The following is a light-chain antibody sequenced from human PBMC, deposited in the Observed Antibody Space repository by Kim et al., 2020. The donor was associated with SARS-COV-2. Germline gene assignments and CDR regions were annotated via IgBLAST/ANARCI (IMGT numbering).Light chain of an antibody. V-gene: IGLV3-19*01. CDR3: HSRDSNDNVV. J-gene: IGLJ2*01. CDR1: SLRGYY. CDR2: GKN. Sequence: VAAGQKLKITGQADSLRGYYATWYHQKPGQATILVIYGKNNRPSGIRDRFSGPSSGNTASLTNTRTQAGDGADYYCHSRDSNDNVVFGGGTQLTVL.